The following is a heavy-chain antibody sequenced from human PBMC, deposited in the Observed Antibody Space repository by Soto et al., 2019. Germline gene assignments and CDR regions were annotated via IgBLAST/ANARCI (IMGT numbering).Heavy chain of an antibody. D-gene: IGHD1-26*01. V-gene: IGHV3-7*01. CDR3: AIEKVGATSVHVFDI. Sequence: PGGSLRLSCAIFESTVSRDWMNWVRQAPGKGLEWVAHINQDGSEKYYVDSVKGRFTISRDNAKKSLYLQMNSLRPADTAMYYCAIEKVGATSVHVFDIWGQGTMVTVS. CDR1: ESTVSRDW. J-gene: IGHJ3*02. CDR2: INQDGSEK.